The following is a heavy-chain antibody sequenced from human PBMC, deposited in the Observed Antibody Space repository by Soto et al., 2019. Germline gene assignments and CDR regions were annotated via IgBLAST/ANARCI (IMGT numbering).Heavy chain of an antibody. Sequence: PSETLSLTCTVSGGSISSSSDYWGWIRQPPGKGLEWMGSIYYSGSTNYNPSLKSRVTISVDTSKNQFSLKLTSVTAADTAVYYCARLDYYDSSGYRYYFDYWGQGTLVTVLL. J-gene: IGHJ4*02. V-gene: IGHV4-39*01. CDR2: IYYSGST. CDR3: ARLDYYDSSGYRYYFDY. D-gene: IGHD3-22*01. CDR1: GGSISSSSDY.